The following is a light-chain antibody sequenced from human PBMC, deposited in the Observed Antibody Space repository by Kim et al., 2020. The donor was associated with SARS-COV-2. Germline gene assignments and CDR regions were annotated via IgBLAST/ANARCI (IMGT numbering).Light chain of an antibody. CDR1: QSISNR. V-gene: IGKV1-5*03. Sequence: DIQMTQSPSTLSASVGDRVTITCRASQSISNRLAWYQQKPGKAPKSLIYKASVLESGVPSRFSGSGSGTEFTLTTSGLQPDDFASYYCLQYNNYPYTFGQGTKLEI. J-gene: IGKJ2*01. CDR3: LQYNNYPYT. CDR2: KAS.